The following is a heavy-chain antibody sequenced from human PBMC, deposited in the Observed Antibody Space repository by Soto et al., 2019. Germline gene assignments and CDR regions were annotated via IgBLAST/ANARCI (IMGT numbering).Heavy chain of an antibody. Sequence: PSETLSLTCTVSGGSISSYYWNWIRQPPGEGLESIGYAFHSGFTSYNPSLKSRVAISLDSSKNQFSLRLSSVTAADTAVYYCARMSPSYCEGICYSEGVWIDHWGQGIQVTVSS. CDR1: GGSISSYY. D-gene: IGHD2-15*01. J-gene: IGHJ4*02. V-gene: IGHV4-59*01. CDR2: AFHSGFT. CDR3: ARMSPSYCEGICYSEGVWIDH.